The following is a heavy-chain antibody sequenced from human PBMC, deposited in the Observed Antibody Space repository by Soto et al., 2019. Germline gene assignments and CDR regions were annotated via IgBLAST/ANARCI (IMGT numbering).Heavy chain of an antibody. CDR3: ARSGDLEYYYGMEV. D-gene: IGHD4-17*01. CDR1: GFALSSYG. CDR2: IWYDGSNK. V-gene: IGHV3-33*01. J-gene: IGHJ6*02. Sequence: QVQLVESGGGVVQPGRSLKLSCAASGFALSSYGMHWVRQAPGKGPEWVAVIWYDGSNKYYADSVKGRFTISRDNSKNTLYLQMNRRRAEGPALDYWARSGDLEYYYGMEVWVQGNKVT.